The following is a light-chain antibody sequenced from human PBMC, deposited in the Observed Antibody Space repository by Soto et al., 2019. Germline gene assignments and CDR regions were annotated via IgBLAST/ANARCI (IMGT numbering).Light chain of an antibody. V-gene: IGLV2-14*03. CDR1: SCDVGANNY. CDR3: GSWSNNSTLV. Sequence: QSALTQPASVSGSPGQSITISCTGTSCDVGANNYVSCYQQHPGKAPELVIYDVRNRPSVVSDRFSGSKSGNTASLIISGLQAEDEADFCCGSWSNNSTLVFGTGTKLTVL. J-gene: IGLJ1*01. CDR2: DVR.